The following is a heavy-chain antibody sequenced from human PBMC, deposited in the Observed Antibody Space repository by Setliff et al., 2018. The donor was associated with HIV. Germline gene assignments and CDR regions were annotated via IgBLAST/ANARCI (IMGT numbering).Heavy chain of an antibody. Sequence: ASVKVSCMASGGTFSSYAIRWVRQAPGQGLDWMGGIIRVFGTTNYAQKFQGRVTITADESTSTAYMELSSLRSEDTAVYYCARGGVYYYDSSGWSMDYWGQGTLVTVSS. J-gene: IGHJ4*02. CDR3: ARGGVYYYDSSGWSMDY. D-gene: IGHD3-22*01. CDR1: GGTFSSYA. CDR2: IIRVFGTT. V-gene: IGHV1-69*13.